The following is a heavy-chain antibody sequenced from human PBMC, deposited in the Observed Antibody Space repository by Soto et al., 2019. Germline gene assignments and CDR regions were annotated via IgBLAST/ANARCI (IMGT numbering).Heavy chain of an antibody. V-gene: IGHV3-23*01. D-gene: IGHD3-22*01. CDR1: GFTFSNNA. J-gene: IGHJ4*02. Sequence: GGYLRLSCTASGFTFSNNAMNWVRKGPEKGLEWVSSISGSGGSTYYTESVKGRFTISRDNTKNTLYLHMNSLRAAVTAVYYCAFPDDSSVFYYWGQGTLVTVSS. CDR3: AFPDDSSVFYY. CDR2: ISGSGGST.